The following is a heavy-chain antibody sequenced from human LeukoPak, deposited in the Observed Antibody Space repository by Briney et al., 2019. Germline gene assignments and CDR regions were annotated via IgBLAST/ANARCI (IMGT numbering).Heavy chain of an antibody. Sequence: PGGSLRLSCAASGFTFSSYEMNWVRQAPGKGLEWVSYISQGGSTIYYVDSVKGRFTISRDNAKKSLYLQMNSLRDEDTAVCYCAAFRGCSDPFGAFDIWGQGTTVTVSS. J-gene: IGHJ3*02. CDR2: ISQGGSTI. CDR1: GFTFSSYE. CDR3: AAFRGCSDPFGAFDI. V-gene: IGHV3-48*03. D-gene: IGHD6-19*01.